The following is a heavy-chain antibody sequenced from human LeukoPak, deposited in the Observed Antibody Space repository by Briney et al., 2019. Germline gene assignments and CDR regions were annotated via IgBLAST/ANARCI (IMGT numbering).Heavy chain of an antibody. CDR1: GGSISSYY. J-gene: IGHJ5*02. CDR3: ARQYNSSWYLPSGWFDP. CDR2: IYYSGST. D-gene: IGHD6-13*01. Sequence: PSETLSLTCTVSGGSISSYYWSWIRQPPGKGLEWIGYIYYSGSTNYNPSLKSRVTISVDTSKNQFSLKLSSVTAADTAVYYCARQYNSSWYLPSGWFDPWGQGTLVTVSS. V-gene: IGHV4-59*08.